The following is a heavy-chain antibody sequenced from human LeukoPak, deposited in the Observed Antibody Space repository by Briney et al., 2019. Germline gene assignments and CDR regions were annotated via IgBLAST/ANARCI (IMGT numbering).Heavy chain of an antibody. Sequence: SQTLSLTCTVSDDSMSSGAYSWSWIRQHPGQGLEWIGYIYNSGSTYYNPSLKSRVTISLDTSKSQFSLRLTSVTAADTAVYYCARILVRGVINNRFDPWGQGTLVTVSS. CDR2: IYNSGST. CDR3: ARILVRGVINNRFDP. CDR1: DDSMSSGAYS. D-gene: IGHD3-10*01. V-gene: IGHV4-31*03. J-gene: IGHJ5*02.